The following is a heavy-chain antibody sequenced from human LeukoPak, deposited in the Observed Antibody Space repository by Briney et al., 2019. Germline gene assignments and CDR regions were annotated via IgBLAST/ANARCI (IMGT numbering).Heavy chain of an antibody. CDR1: GGSISSYY. D-gene: IGHD1-1*01. CDR3: ARDPTTRDYCYYGMDV. Sequence: SETLSLTCTVSGGSISSYYWSWIRQPPGKGLEWIGYIYYSGSTNYNPSLKSRVTISVDTSKNQFSLKLSSVTAADTAVYYCARDPTTRDYCYYGMDVWGQGTTVTVSS. J-gene: IGHJ6*02. CDR2: IYYSGST. V-gene: IGHV4-59*01.